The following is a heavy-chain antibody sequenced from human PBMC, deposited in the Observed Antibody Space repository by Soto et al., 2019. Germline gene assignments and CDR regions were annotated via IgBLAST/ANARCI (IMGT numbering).Heavy chain of an antibody. V-gene: IGHV3-9*01. D-gene: IGHD3-22*01. J-gene: IGHJ4*01. CDR3: AKDGYYGS. Sequence: PGGSLRLSCAASGFTFDDYVMHWVRQAPGKGLEWVSGISWNSGSIGYADSVKGRFTISRDNAKNSLYLQMNSLRAEDTALYYCAKDGYYGSWDRGTLVTVAS. CDR1: GFTFDDYV. CDR2: ISWNSGSI.